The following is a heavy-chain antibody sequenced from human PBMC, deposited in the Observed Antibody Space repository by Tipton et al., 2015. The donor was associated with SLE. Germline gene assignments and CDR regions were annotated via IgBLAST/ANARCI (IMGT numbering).Heavy chain of an antibody. Sequence: TLSLTCTVSGGSISSSSYYWGWIRQPPGKGLEWIGYIYYSGTTNYNPSLKSRVTISLDTSKNQFSLKLRSVTAADTAVYYCARYCSSTNCPLPYYYGMDVWGQGTTVIVSS. CDR1: GGSISSSSYY. J-gene: IGHJ6*02. CDR3: ARYCSSTNCPLPYYYGMDV. CDR2: IYYSGTT. D-gene: IGHD2-2*01. V-gene: IGHV4-61*05.